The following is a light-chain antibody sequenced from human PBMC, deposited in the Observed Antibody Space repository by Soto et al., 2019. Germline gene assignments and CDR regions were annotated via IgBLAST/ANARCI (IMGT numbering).Light chain of an antibody. Sequence: IVLTQSPGTLSLSPGERGTLYCRASQSVSSASLAWYQQRPGQAPRLLTYGASSRATGVPDRFSGGGSGTDFTLTISRLEPEDLAVYYCQHYGQTFGPGTKVDIK. CDR3: QHYGQT. J-gene: IGKJ1*01. CDR1: QSVSSAS. CDR2: GAS. V-gene: IGKV3-20*01.